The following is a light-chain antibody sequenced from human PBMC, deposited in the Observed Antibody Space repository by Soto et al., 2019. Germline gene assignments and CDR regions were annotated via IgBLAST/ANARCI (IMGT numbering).Light chain of an antibody. J-gene: IGKJ1*01. CDR1: QSVSNNY. V-gene: IGKV3-20*01. CDR3: QHYGRSGT. Sequence: IELTQPTGTLALSPGVRPNLSCRASQSVSNNYLAWYQQQPGQATRLLIYGASNRATGIPDRFSGSGSGTDFTLTISRLEPEYFAVYYCQHYGRSGTFGQGTKVDIK. CDR2: GAS.